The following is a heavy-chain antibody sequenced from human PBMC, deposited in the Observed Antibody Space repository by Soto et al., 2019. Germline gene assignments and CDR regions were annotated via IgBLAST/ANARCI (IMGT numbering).Heavy chain of an antibody. Sequence: ASVKVSCKVSGYSLTELSMHWVRQAPGKGLEWMGRFDPEDGETIFAQKFQGRVTMTEDTSTDTAYMELSSLRSEDTAVYYCAKGRPISDALDVWGLGTTVTVS. CDR1: GYSLTELS. D-gene: IGHD3-3*01. CDR2: FDPEDGET. J-gene: IGHJ6*02. CDR3: AKGRPISDALDV. V-gene: IGHV1-24*01.